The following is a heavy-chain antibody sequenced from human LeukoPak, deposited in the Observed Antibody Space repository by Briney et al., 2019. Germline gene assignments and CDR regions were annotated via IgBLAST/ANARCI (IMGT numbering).Heavy chain of an antibody. J-gene: IGHJ4*02. CDR3: AKQGQSSRWYDFDY. V-gene: IGHV3-23*01. D-gene: IGHD6-13*01. CDR2: ISGSGGST. Sequence: PGGSLRLSCAASGFTFSSYAMSWVRQAPGKGLEWVSGISGSGGSTYYVDSVKGRFTISRDNSKNTLNLQTNSLRAEDTAVYYCAKQGQSSRWYDFDYWGQGTLVTVSS. CDR1: GFTFSSYA.